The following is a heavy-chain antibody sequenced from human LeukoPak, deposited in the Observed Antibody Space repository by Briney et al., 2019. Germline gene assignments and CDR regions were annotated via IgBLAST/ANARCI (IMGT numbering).Heavy chain of an antibody. CDR3: AKARVARAYYNSRGYYNFDY. V-gene: IGHV3-23*01. J-gene: IGHJ4*02. D-gene: IGHD3-22*01. CDR2: ISASAGST. Sequence: GGSLRLSCAASGFTFSSFAMTWVRQAPGKGLEWVSSISASAGSTYYADSVKGRFTISRDNYKTTLFLQTNSLRAEDTAIYYCAKARVARAYYNSRGYYNFDYWGQGTLVTVSS. CDR1: GFTFSSFA.